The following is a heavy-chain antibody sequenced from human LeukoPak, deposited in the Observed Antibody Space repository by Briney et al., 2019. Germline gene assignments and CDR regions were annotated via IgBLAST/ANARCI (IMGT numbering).Heavy chain of an antibody. V-gene: IGHV1-2*02. J-gene: IGHJ3*02. CDR2: INPNSGGT. CDR3: ARSITMIVVVITQVGKDDAFDI. CDR1: GYTFTGYY. Sequence: GASVKVSCKASGYTFTGYYMHWVRQAPGQGLEWMGWINPNSGGTNYAQKFQGRVTMTRDTSISTAHMELSRLRSDDTAVYYCARSITMIVVVITQVGKDDAFDIWGQGTMVTVYS. D-gene: IGHD3-22*01.